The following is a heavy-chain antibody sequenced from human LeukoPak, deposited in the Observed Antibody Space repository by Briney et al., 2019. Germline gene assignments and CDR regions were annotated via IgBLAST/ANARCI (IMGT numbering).Heavy chain of an antibody. V-gene: IGHV4-59*01. Sequence: PSETLSLTCTVSGGSISNYYWSWIRQSPGKGLEWIGNIYYSGSTNYKPSLKSRVTISVNTSQNQFFLKMSSVTAADTAMYYCARVLSCGGDCYSFAQWGQGTLVTVSS. D-gene: IGHD2-21*02. CDR1: GGSISNYY. J-gene: IGHJ4*02. CDR3: ARVLSCGGDCYSFAQ. CDR2: IYYSGST.